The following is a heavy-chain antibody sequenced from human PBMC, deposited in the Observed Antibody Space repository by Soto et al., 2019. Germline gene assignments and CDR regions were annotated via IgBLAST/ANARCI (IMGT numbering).Heavy chain of an antibody. J-gene: IGHJ4*01. CDR1: GFSFKNAW. CDR2: IKNKNDGGTI. Sequence: EVELVESGGGLVKPGGSLTLSCAASGFSFKNAWMNWVRQAPGKGLEWVGRIKNKNDGGTIDYAAFVKGRFTISRDASENTLYLHMNDLKTEDSAVYFCTGLWFGEIYNYWGQGSLDTVSS. V-gene: IGHV3-15*07. CDR3: TGLWFGEIYNY. D-gene: IGHD3-10*01.